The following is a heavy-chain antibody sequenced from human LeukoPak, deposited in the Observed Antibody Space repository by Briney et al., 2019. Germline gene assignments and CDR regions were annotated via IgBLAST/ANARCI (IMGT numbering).Heavy chain of an antibody. J-gene: IGHJ4*02. CDR3: ARCIAAAASGNDY. V-gene: IGHV3-21*01. CDR2: ISSSSSYI. Sequence: AGGSLRLSCAASGFTFSSYSMNWVRQAPGKGLEWVSSISSSSSYIYYADSVRGRFTISRDNAKNSLYLQMNGLRAEDTAVYYCARCIAAAASGNDYWGQGTLVTVSS. D-gene: IGHD6-13*01. CDR1: GFTFSSYS.